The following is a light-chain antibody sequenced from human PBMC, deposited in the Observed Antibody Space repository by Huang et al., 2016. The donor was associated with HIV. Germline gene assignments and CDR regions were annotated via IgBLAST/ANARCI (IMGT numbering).Light chain of an antibody. Sequence: AIQMTQSPSSLSASVGDRVTITCRASQDIGNDLGWYQQKPGKAPNLLIYAASNLQSGVPSRFSASGSGTDFTLTISSLQPEDFATYYCQQDHTYPRTFGQGTKVEI. J-gene: IGKJ1*01. CDR2: AAS. CDR1: QDIGND. V-gene: IGKV1-6*01. CDR3: QQDHTYPRT.